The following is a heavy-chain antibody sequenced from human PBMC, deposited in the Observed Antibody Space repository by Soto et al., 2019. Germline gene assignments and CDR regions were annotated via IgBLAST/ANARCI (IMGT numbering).Heavy chain of an antibody. Sequence: PSETLSLTCTVSGGSISSSSCYWGWIRQPPGKGLEWIGSIYYSGSTYYNPSLKSRVTISVDTSKNQFSLKLSSVTAADTAVYYCAGAIVGALGYYFDYWGQGTMVIVS. CDR1: GGSISSSSCY. CDR2: IYYSGST. D-gene: IGHD1-26*01. V-gene: IGHV4-39*01. CDR3: AGAIVGALGYYFDY. J-gene: IGHJ4*02.